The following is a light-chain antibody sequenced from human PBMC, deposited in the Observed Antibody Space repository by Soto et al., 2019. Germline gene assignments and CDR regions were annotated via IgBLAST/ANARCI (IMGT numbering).Light chain of an antibody. J-gene: IGLJ1*01. CDR1: SSDVGNYNL. CDR3: CSYAGSSTFYV. V-gene: IGLV2-23*02. CDR2: EVS. Sequence: QSVLTQPASVSGSPGQSITISCTETSSDVGNYNLVSWYQQYLGKAPKLMIYEVSKRPSGVSNRFSGSKSGNTASLTISGLQAEDEADYYCCSYAGSSTFYVFGTGTKVTVL.